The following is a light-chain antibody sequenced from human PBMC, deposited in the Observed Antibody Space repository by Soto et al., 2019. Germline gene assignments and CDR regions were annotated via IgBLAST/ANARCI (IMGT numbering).Light chain of an antibody. Sequence: DIQMTQSPSTLSASVGDRVTITCRASQSVRSWLAWYQQKPGRAPKFLIYDASSLESVVPPKFSGSGSGTEFTLTIINLQPDDFATYYCQQYDNYPLTFGGGTKVEI. V-gene: IGKV1-5*01. CDR3: QQYDNYPLT. CDR1: QSVRSW. CDR2: DAS. J-gene: IGKJ4*01.